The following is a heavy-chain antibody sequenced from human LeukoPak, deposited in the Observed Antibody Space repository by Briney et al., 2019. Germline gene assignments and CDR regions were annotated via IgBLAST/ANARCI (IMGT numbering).Heavy chain of an antibody. V-gene: IGHV1-46*01. Sequence: ASVKVSCKASGYTFTSYGISWVRQAPGQGLEWMGIINPSGGSTSYAQKFQGRVTMTRGTSTSTVYMELSSLRSEDTAVYYCARDPDPVSGYDPSFDYWGQGTLVTVSS. CDR3: ARDPDPVSGYDPSFDY. CDR2: INPSGGST. D-gene: IGHD5-12*01. CDR1: GYTFTSYG. J-gene: IGHJ4*02.